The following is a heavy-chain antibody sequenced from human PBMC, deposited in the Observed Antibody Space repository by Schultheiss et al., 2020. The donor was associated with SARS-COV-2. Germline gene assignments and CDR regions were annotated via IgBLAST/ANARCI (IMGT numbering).Heavy chain of an antibody. CDR2: INPSGGST. CDR1: GYTFTGYY. Sequence: ASVKVSCKASGYTFTGYYMHWVRQAPGQGLEWMGWINPSGGSTSYAQKFQGRVTMTRDTSTSTVYMELSSLRSEDTAVYYCARGPRHYYFDYWGQGTLVTVSS. J-gene: IGHJ4*02. CDR3: ARGPRHYYFDY. V-gene: IGHV1-46*01.